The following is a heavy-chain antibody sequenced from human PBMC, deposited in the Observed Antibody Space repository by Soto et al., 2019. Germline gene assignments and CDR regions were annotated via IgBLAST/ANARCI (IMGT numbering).Heavy chain of an antibody. CDR3: GRAHNGNPSGFDY. CDR1: GFTLSSYW. D-gene: IGHD2-8*01. J-gene: IGHJ4*02. CDR2: VQGDGTQT. Sequence: PGGSLRLSCAASGFTLSSYWMHWVRQAPGKGLVWVSRVQGDGTQTDYADSVKGRFTISRDNAKNTVSLQMDGLRADDTAIYYCGRAHNGNPSGFDYWGPGTLVTVSS. V-gene: IGHV3-74*01.